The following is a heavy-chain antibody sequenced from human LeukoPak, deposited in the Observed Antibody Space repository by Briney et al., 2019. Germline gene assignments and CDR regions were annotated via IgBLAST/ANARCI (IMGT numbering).Heavy chain of an antibody. CDR1: GYTFTNYW. CDR3: ARHLTGNQNDAFDL. CDR2: IYPGDSDT. J-gene: IGHJ3*01. D-gene: IGHD3-16*01. Sequence: GESLKISCKASGYTFTNYWIGWVRQMPGKGLEWMGIIYPGDSDTRYSPAFQGQVTISADKSISTAYLQWSSLKASDTAMYYCARHLTGNQNDAFDLWGQGTMVTVSS. V-gene: IGHV5-51*01.